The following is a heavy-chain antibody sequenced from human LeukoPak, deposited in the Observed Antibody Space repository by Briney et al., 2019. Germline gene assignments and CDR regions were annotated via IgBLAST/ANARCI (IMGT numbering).Heavy chain of an antibody. Sequence: PGGSLRLSCAPSGSTFSRYWMHWVRQAPGKGLVWVSRVKSDGSYTIYADSVKGRFTISRDNAKNTLYLQMDSLRAEDTAVYYCTTGIGNYYYYWGQGTLVTVAS. CDR3: TTGIGNYYYY. V-gene: IGHV3-74*01. CDR2: VKSDGSYT. J-gene: IGHJ4*02. CDR1: GSTFSRYW. D-gene: IGHD3-10*01.